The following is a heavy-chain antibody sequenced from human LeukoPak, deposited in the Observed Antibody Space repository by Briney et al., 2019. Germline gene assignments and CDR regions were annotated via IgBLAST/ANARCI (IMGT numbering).Heavy chain of an antibody. D-gene: IGHD6-13*01. J-gene: IGHJ4*02. V-gene: IGHV3-74*03. Sequence: GGSLRLSCAASGFTFSIYWMHWVRQAPGKGLVWLSRISSDGTSRMYADSVKGRFTISRDNSKNTLYLQMDSLSAEDTAIYYCAKGHGSTWYDGLYYFAYWGQGTLVTVSS. CDR3: AKGHGSTWYDGLYYFAY. CDR2: ISSDGTSR. CDR1: GFTFSIYW.